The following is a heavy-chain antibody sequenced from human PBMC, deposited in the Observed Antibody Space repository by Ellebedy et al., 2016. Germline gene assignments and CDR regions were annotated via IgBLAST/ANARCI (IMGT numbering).Heavy chain of an antibody. CDR1: GGSISSSSYY. CDR2: IYYSGST. D-gene: IGHD3-3*01. CDR3: ASGPIFGVVRIDY. J-gene: IGHJ4*02. Sequence: SETLSLTXTVSGGSISSSSYYWGWIRQPPGKGLEWIGSIYYSGSTYYNPSLKSRVTISVDTSKNQFSLKLSSVTAADTAVYYCASGPIFGVVRIDYWGQGTLVTVSS. V-gene: IGHV4-39*07.